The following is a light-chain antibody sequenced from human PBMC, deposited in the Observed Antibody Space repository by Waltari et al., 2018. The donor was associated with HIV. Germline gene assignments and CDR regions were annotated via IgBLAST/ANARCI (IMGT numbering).Light chain of an antibody. V-gene: IGLV2-14*01. CDR1: SSDIGGYDY. Sequence: HSALTQPASVSGSPGQSITISCRGTSSDIGGYDYVSWYQQHPGKAPKLIIYEVINRPSGVSYRFSGSKSGNTASLTISGLQAEDEADYYCSSYTSSNTLWVFGGGTKLTVL. CDR3: SSYTSSNTLWV. CDR2: EVI. J-gene: IGLJ3*02.